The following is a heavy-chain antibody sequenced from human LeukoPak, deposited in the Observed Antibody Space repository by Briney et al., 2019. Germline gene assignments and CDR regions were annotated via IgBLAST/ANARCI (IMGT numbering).Heavy chain of an antibody. D-gene: IGHD3-10*01. J-gene: IGHJ4*02. CDR3: ARAALWFHY. Sequence: PGGSLRLSCAASGFTFSSYEVNWVRQAPGKGLEWVSYISSSGSTIYYADSVKGRFTISRDNAKNSLYLQMNSLRAEDTAVYYCARAALWFHYWGQGTLVTVSS. CDR1: GFTFSSYE. CDR2: ISSSGSTI. V-gene: IGHV3-48*03.